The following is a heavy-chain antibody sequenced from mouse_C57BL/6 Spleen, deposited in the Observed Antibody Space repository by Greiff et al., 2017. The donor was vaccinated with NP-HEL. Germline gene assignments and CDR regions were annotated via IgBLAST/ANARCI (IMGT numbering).Heavy chain of an antibody. V-gene: IGHV1-22*01. Sequence: EVQLQQSGPELVKPGASVKMSCKASGYTFTDYNMHWVKQSHGKSLEWIGYINPNNGGTSYNQKFKGKATLTVNKSSSTAYMELRSLTSEDSAVYYCARDGIYYYGSSYGYFDVWGTGTTVTVSS. J-gene: IGHJ1*03. CDR1: GYTFTDYN. CDR3: ARDGIYYYGSSYGYFDV. CDR2: INPNNGGT. D-gene: IGHD1-1*01.